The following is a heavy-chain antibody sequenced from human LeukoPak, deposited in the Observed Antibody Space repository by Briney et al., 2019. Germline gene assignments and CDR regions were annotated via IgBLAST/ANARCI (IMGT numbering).Heavy chain of an antibody. D-gene: IGHD2-15*01. V-gene: IGHV4-61*02. Sequence: PSETLSLTCTVSGGSISSGSYYWSWIRQPAGKGLEWIGRIYIRGSTNYNPSLKSRVTISVDTSKNQFSLKLSSVTAADTAVYYCARSVEGYCSGGSCYSYYYYMDVWGKGTTVTVSS. CDR1: GGSISSGSYY. CDR3: ARSVEGYCSGGSCYSYYYYMDV. J-gene: IGHJ6*03. CDR2: IYIRGST.